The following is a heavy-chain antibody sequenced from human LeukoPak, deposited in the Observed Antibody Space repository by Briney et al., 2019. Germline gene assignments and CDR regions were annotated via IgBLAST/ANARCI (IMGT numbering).Heavy chain of an antibody. CDR3: ASGRVVFGYYYYMDV. D-gene: IGHD2-15*01. Sequence: SETLSLTCTVSGGSISSSSYYWGWIRQPPGKGLEWIGEINHSGSTNYNPSLKSRVTISVDTSKNQFSLKLSSVTAADTAVYYCASGRVVFGYYYYMDVWGKGTTVTVSS. CDR1: GGSISSSSYY. J-gene: IGHJ6*03. CDR2: INHSGST. V-gene: IGHV4-39*07.